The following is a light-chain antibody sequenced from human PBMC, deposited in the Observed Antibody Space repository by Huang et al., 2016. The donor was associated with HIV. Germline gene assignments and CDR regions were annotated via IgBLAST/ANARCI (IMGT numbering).Light chain of an antibody. Sequence: ESVLTQSPDTLSLSPGESATLCCRASQGVSANYLAWFQQRAGQVPRLLIYGASNRAAGIPDRFSGSGSGTDFTLTINRLEPEDFAVYYCQQYGTSPWTFGQGTKVEMK. CDR1: QGVSANY. CDR2: GAS. J-gene: IGKJ1*01. V-gene: IGKV3-20*01. CDR3: QQYGTSPWT.